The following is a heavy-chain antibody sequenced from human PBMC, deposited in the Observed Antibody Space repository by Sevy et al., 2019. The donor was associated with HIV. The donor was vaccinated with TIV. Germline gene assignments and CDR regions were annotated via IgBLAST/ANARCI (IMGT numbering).Heavy chain of an antibody. J-gene: IGHJ4*02. CDR3: TRPHYDFWSGYQDY. V-gene: IGHV3-73*01. Sequence: GSLRLSCAASGFTFSGSAMHWVRQASGKGLEWVGCIRSEANSYATAYAASGKGRFTISRDDSRNTAYLQMNSLKTEDTAVYYCTRPHYDFWSGYQDYWVQGTLVTVSS. D-gene: IGHD3-3*01. CDR2: IRSEANSYAT. CDR1: GFTFSGSA.